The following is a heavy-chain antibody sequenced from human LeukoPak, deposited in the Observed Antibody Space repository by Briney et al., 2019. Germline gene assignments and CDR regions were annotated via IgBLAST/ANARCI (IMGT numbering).Heavy chain of an antibody. CDR3: AREGYYDSSGPHDAFDI. CDR1: GYTFTGYY. CDR2: INPNSGGT. D-gene: IGHD3-22*01. V-gene: IGHV1-2*02. J-gene: IGHJ3*02. Sequence: ASVKVSCKASGYTFTGYYMHWVRQAPGQGLEWMGWINPNSGGTNYAQKFQGRVTMTRDTSISTAYMELSRLRSDGTAVYYCAREGYYDSSGPHDAFDIWGQGTMVTVSS.